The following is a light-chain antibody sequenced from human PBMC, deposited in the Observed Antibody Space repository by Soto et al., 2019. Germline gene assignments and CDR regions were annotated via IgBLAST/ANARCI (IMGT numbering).Light chain of an antibody. CDR1: QGVSSW. Sequence: DIQMAQSPSSVSASVGDRVTITCRASQGVSSWLAWYQQKPGKAPNLLIYAAFILQSGVPSRFSGSGSGTDFTLTISTLQTDYFATYYCQQTNSFPWTFGQGTKVELK. V-gene: IGKV1-12*02. CDR3: QQTNSFPWT. CDR2: AAF. J-gene: IGKJ1*01.